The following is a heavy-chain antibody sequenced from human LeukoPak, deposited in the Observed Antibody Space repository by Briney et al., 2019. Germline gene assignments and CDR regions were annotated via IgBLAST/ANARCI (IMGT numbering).Heavy chain of an antibody. V-gene: IGHV1-69*05. CDR2: IIPIFGTA. D-gene: IGHD4-17*01. CDR3: ARNPNDYGDLYFDY. Sequence: ASVKVSCKASGGTFSSYAISWVRQAPGQGLEWMGRIIPIFGTANYARKFQGRVTITTDESTSTAYMELSSLRSEDTAVYYCARNPNDYGDLYFDYWGQGTLVTVSS. J-gene: IGHJ4*02. CDR1: GGTFSSYA.